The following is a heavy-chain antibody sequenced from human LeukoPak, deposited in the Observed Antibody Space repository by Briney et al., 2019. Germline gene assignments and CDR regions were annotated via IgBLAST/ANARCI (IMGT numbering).Heavy chain of an antibody. V-gene: IGHV1-46*01. D-gene: IGHD6-19*01. Sequence: ASVKVSCKASGYTFTSYYMHWVRQAPGQGLEWMGVINPSGGSTSYAQKFQGRVTMTRDTSTSTVYMELSSLRSEDTAVYYCARDSAVADHADYWGQGTLVTVSS. J-gene: IGHJ4*02. CDR1: GYTFTSYY. CDR3: ARDSAVADHADY. CDR2: INPSGGST.